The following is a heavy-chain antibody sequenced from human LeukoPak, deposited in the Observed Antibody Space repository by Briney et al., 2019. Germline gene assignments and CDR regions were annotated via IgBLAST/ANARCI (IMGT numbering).Heavy chain of an antibody. V-gene: IGHV3-23*01. CDR3: AKDEGIAVAGDYFDY. CDR1: GFTFSSYA. J-gene: IGHJ4*02. D-gene: IGHD6-19*01. CDR2: ISDSGGST. Sequence: GGSLRLSCAASGFTFSSYAMSWVRQAPGKGLEWVSAISDSGGSTYYADSMKGRFTISRDNSKNMFYLQMNSLRAEDTAVYYCAKDEGIAVAGDYFDYWGQGTLVTVSP.